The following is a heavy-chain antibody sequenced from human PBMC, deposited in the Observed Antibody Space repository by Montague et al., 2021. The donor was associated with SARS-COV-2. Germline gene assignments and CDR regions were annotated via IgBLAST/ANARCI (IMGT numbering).Heavy chain of an antibody. CDR2: IYYSGST. Sequence: SETLSLTCTVYGGSIRSYYWSWIRQPPGKGLEWIGRIYYSGSTYYNPSLKSRVTISVDTSKNQFSLKLSSVTAADTAVYYCARQEHRSVLFKPDAFDIWGQGTLVTVSS. J-gene: IGHJ3*02. V-gene: IGHV4-59*05. CDR3: ARQEHRSVLFKPDAFDI. CDR1: GGSIRSYY. D-gene: IGHD5/OR15-5a*01.